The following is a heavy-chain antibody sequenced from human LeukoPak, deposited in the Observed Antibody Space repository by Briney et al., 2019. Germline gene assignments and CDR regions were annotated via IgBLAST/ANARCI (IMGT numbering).Heavy chain of an antibody. CDR3: ARETDTAMVGFFDY. J-gene: IGHJ4*02. D-gene: IGHD5-18*01. V-gene: IGHV4-59*01. Sequence: SETLSLTCTVSGGSISSYYWSWIRQPPGKGLEWIGYIYYSGSTNYNPSLKSRVTISVDTSKNQFSLKLSSVTAADTAVYYCARETDTAMVGFFDYWGQGTLVTVSS. CDR1: GGSISSYY. CDR2: IYYSGST.